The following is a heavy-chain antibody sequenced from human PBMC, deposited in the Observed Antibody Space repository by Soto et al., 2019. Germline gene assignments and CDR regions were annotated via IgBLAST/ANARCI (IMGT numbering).Heavy chain of an antibody. V-gene: IGHV3-23*01. CDR1: GLTFSGYG. CDR3: VTRSRGLQSSPPRLDS. J-gene: IGHJ4*02. Sequence: EVQLLESGGGLVQPGGSLRLSCAASGLTFSGYGMSWVLQAPGTGLEWVSASSGSCSTTYYEDSLKGRFTICRDDSKNILFLQMNSLRAEDRAVYYCVTRSRGLQSSPPRLDSWGQGTLVTVSS. CDR2: SSGSCSTT. D-gene: IGHD4-4*01.